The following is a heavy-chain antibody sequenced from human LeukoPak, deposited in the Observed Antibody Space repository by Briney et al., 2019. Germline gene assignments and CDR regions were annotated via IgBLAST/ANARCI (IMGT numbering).Heavy chain of an antibody. CDR3: ARAVESVAILFDY. CDR1: GDSISSNNYY. J-gene: IGHJ4*02. CDR2: IYSSGST. D-gene: IGHD5-12*01. Sequence: PSETLSLTCGVSGDSISSNNYYWGWLRQPPGKGLEWIGSIYSSGSTYYNPSLKSRVTISVDTSKNQFSLKLSSVTAADTAVYYCARAVESVAILFDYWGQGTLVTVSS. V-gene: IGHV4-39*07.